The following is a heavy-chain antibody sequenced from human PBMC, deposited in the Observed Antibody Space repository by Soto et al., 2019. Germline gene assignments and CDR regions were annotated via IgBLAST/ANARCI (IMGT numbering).Heavy chain of an antibody. CDR2: IWYDGSNK. J-gene: IGHJ4*02. CDR1: GFTFSSYG. D-gene: IGHD2-2*01. CDR3: ARDGGGLYCSTTSCYQVSQYYFDY. V-gene: IGHV3-33*01. Sequence: QVQLVESGGGVVQPGRYLRLSCAASGFTFSSYGMHWVRQAPGKGLEWVAVIWYDGSNKYYADSVKGRLTICRDNSKNPLYLQMNSLRAEDTAVYYCARDGGGLYCSTTSCYQVSQYYFDYWGQGTLVTVSS.